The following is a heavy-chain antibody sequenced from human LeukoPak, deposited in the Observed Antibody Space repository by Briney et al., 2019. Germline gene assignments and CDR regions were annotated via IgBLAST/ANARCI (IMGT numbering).Heavy chain of an antibody. CDR2: ISSSTIYT. V-gene: IGHV3-11*06. CDR3: ARDQGDGSGFRFDY. Sequence: GGSLRLSCAASGFTFSDYYMSWIRQAPGKGLEWVSYISSSTIYTNYADSVKGRFTISRDNAKNSLYLQMNSLRAEDSAVYHYARDQGDGSGFRFDYWGQGTRVTVSS. J-gene: IGHJ4*02. CDR1: GFTFSDYY. D-gene: IGHD3-10*01.